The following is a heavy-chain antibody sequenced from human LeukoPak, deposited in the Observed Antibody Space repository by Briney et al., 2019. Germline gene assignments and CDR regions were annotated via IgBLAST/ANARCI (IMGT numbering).Heavy chain of an antibody. CDR1: GFTFSSSW. CDR3: ARRFVGGDGDYPFDY. V-gene: IGHV3-23*01. J-gene: IGHJ4*02. Sequence: GGSLRLSCAASGFTFSSSWLHWVRQAPGKGLEWVSAISASGGGTYYADSVKGRFTISRDNSKSTLYLQMNSLRTEDTAVYYCARRFVGGDGDYPFDYWGQGTLVTASS. CDR2: ISASGGGT. D-gene: IGHD4-17*01.